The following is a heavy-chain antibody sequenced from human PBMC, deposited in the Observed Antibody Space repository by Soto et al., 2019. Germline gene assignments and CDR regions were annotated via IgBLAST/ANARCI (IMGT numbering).Heavy chain of an antibody. V-gene: IGHV3-11*01. CDR1: GFTFSDYY. J-gene: IGHJ4*02. D-gene: IGHD4-17*01. CDR2: ISSSGSTI. CDR3: ARAGDYSATLDDYGDYVGTFDY. Sequence: PGGSLRLSCAASGFTFSDYYMSWIRQAPGKGLEWVSYISSSGSTIYYADSVKGRFTISRDNAKNSLYLQMNSLRAEDTAVYYCARAGDYSATLDDYGDYVGTFDYWGQGTLVTVSS.